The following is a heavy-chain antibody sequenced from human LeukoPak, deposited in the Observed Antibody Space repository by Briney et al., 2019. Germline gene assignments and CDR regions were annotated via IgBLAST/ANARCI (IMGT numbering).Heavy chain of an antibody. D-gene: IGHD5-12*01. Sequence: PGGSLRLSCAAYGFTVSSNYMNRVRQAPGKGLEWVSVIYGGGNIYYADSVKGRFTISRDNSKNTLYLQMNSLRAEDTAVYYCARGAGYNYPYYFDYWGQGTLVTVSS. J-gene: IGHJ4*02. CDR1: GFTVSSNY. CDR3: ARGAGYNYPYYFDY. CDR2: IYGGGNI. V-gene: IGHV3-53*01.